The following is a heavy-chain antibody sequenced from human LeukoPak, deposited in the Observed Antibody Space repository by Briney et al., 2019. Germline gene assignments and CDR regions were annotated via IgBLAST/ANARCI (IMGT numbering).Heavy chain of an antibody. CDR1: GGSISSYY. D-gene: IGHD3-10*01. CDR3: ARGSSVLLWFGAPGGMDV. Sequence: SETLSLTCTVSGGSISSYYWSWIRQPPGKGLEWIGEINHSGSTNYNPSLKSRVTISVDTSKNQFSLKLSSVTAADTAVYYCARGSSVLLWFGAPGGMDVWGQGTTVTVSS. J-gene: IGHJ6*02. CDR2: INHSGST. V-gene: IGHV4-34*01.